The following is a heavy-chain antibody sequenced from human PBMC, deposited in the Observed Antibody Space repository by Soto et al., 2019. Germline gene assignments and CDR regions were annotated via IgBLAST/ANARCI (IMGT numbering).Heavy chain of an antibody. CDR2: IKQDGSEK. D-gene: IGHD2-2*01. V-gene: IGHV3-7*01. J-gene: IGHJ4*02. CDR1: GFIFSNYW. Sequence: EVQVVESGGGLVQPGGSRRLSCAASGFIFSNYWMSWVRQAPGKGLEWVANIKQDGSEKHYVDSVKGRFTISRDNADDALYLQMISLRADETAVYYCAKNNLYCSSTNSVVFDYWGQGALVTVSS. CDR3: AKNNLYCSSTNSVVFDY.